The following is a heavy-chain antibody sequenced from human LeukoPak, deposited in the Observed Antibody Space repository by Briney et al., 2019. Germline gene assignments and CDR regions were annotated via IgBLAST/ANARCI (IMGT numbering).Heavy chain of an antibody. V-gene: IGHV3-21*01. CDR1: GFTFSSYS. J-gene: IGHJ6*03. CDR3: ARVQIMITFGGVIVMDYYYMDV. D-gene: IGHD3-16*02. Sequence: GGSLRLSCAASGFTFSSYSMNWVRQAPGKGLEWVSSISSSSSYIYYADSVKGRFTISRDNAKNSLYLQMNSLRAEDTAVYYCARVQIMITFGGVIVMDYYYMDVWGKGTTVTVS. CDR2: ISSSSSYI.